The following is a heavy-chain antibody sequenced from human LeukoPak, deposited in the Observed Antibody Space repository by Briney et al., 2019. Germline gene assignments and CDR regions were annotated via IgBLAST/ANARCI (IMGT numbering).Heavy chain of an antibody. D-gene: IGHD3-16*02. Sequence: GGTLRLSCAASGFTFSSYGMSWVRQAPGKGLEWVSAISGSGSTIYYADSVKGRFTISRDNAKNSLYLQMNSLRAEDTAVYYCAREYPPDYDYVWGSYRPQNYYYMDVWGKGTTVTISS. V-gene: IGHV3-21*04. CDR1: GFTFSSYG. J-gene: IGHJ6*03. CDR2: ISGSGSTI. CDR3: AREYPPDYDYVWGSYRPQNYYYMDV.